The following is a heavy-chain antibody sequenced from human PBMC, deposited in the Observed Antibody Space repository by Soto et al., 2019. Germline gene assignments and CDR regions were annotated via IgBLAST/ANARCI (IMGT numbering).Heavy chain of an antibody. J-gene: IGHJ6*02. CDR1: GGSISSYY. CDR2: VHHSWGS. Sequence: QVQLQESGPGLVKPSETLSLSCTVSGGSISSYYWSWFRQSTGKRMEWIGYVHHSWGSSYNTSLQSRVAISLDTSKSQFSLKVTSVTATDTAVYYCARQGFGPLHGLVYVWGQGTTVTVSS. CDR3: ARQGFGPLHGLVYV. D-gene: IGHD3-10*01. V-gene: IGHV4-59*08.